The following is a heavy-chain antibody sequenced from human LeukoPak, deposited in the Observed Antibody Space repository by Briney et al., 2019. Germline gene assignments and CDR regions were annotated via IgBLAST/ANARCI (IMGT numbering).Heavy chain of an antibody. CDR2: FYYSGST. CDR3: AVTWNADRTFAP. Sequence: SETLSLTCAVSGGSISRGGYSWSWIRQPPGKGLEWIGYFYYSGSTYYNPSLKSRVTISVDTSKNHLSLKLSSVTAADTAVYYCAVTWNADRTFAPWGQGILVTVS. J-gene: IGHJ5*02. V-gene: IGHV4-30-4*07. CDR1: GGSISRGGYS. D-gene: IGHD1-1*01.